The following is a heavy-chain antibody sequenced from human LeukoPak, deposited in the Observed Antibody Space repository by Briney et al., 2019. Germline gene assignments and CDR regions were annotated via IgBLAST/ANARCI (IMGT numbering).Heavy chain of an antibody. CDR1: GGSISSYY. CDR2: IYYSGST. J-gene: IGHJ3*02. CDR3: ARVFPLAVNDGFDI. D-gene: IGHD2-21*01. Sequence: SETLSLTCTVSGGSISSYYWSWIRQSPGKGLEWIGYIYYSGSTDYNPSLKSRVTMSVDRSKNQFSLKLSSVTAADTAVYYCARVFPLAVNDGFDIWGQGTKVTVSS. V-gene: IGHV4-59*01.